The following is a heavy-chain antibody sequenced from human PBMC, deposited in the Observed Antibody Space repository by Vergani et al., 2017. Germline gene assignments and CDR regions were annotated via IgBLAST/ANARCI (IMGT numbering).Heavy chain of an antibody. V-gene: IGHV3-23*01. D-gene: IGHD3-3*01. Sequence: EVQLLESGGGLVQPGGSLRLSCAASGFTFSSYAMSWVRQAPGQGLEWVSAISGSGGSTYYADSVKGRFTISRDNSKNTLYLQMNSLRAEDTAVYYCARALYYDFWSGYYLDVWGKGTTVTVSS. CDR1: GFTFSSYA. CDR2: ISGSGGST. J-gene: IGHJ6*04. CDR3: ARALYYDFWSGYYLDV.